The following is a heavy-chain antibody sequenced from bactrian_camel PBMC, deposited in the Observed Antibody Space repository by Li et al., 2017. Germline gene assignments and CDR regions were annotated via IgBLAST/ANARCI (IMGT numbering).Heavy chain of an antibody. D-gene: IGHD2*01. V-gene: IGHV3S53*01. CDR2: IDTDGTT. CDR3: AARGPYCYTKLSVRDFTY. J-gene: IGHJ6*01. CDR1: GSIYGGAC. Sequence: HVQLVESGGGSVQAGGSLRLSCGASGSIYGGACVGWLRQAPGKEREGVAAIDTDGTTTYADSAKGRFIISQDNAKNTVYLQMNSLKPEDTAMYYCAARGPYCYTKLSVRDFTYWGQ.